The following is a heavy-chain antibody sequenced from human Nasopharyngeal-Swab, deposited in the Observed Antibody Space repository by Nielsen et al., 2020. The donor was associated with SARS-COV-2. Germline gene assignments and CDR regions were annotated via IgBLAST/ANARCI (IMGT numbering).Heavy chain of an antibody. CDR2: MSHDGSNT. D-gene: IGHD6-19*01. Sequence: GESLKISCAASGFTFRNYGMHWVRQAPGKGLERVTVMSHDGSNTYYADSVKGRFTISRDNSKDTLYLQMDSLRAEDTAVYYCAKDSGSGWYSIFDSWGQGTLVTVSS. CDR1: GFTFRNYG. V-gene: IGHV3-30*18. J-gene: IGHJ4*02. CDR3: AKDSGSGWYSIFDS.